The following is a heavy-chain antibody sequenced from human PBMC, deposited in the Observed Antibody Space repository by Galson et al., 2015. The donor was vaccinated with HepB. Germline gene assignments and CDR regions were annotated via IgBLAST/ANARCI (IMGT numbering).Heavy chain of an antibody. CDR1: GFTFSTHA. V-gene: IGHV3-30*04. J-gene: IGHJ6*02. Sequence: SLRLSCAASGFTFSTHAMHWVRQAPGKGLEWMAVISNDGSNKYYANSVEGRFTISRDNSKNTLYLQMNSLRAEDTAVYYCARDLWIWARGVPWYFYGMDVWGQGTTVTVSS. CDR3: ARDLWIWARGVPWYFYGMDV. CDR2: ISNDGSNK. D-gene: IGHD3-10*01.